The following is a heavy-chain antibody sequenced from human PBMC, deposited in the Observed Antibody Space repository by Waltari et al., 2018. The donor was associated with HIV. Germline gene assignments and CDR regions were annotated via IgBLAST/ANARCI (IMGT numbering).Heavy chain of an antibody. CDR2: INPRSGGT. J-gene: IGHJ4*02. CDR3: ARDRSIVSRHYDNAVSPYFDS. Sequence: QVQLVQSGAEVRKPGASVRVSCKASGNTFTSNYIHWVRQAPGQGLEWMGWINPRSGGTKYAQRFQGRVTMTRDTSINTAYMDLSGLTSDDTAVYFCARDRSIVSRHYDNAVSPYFDSWGQGTLVTVSS. D-gene: IGHD3-22*01. V-gene: IGHV1-2*02. CDR1: GNTFTSNY.